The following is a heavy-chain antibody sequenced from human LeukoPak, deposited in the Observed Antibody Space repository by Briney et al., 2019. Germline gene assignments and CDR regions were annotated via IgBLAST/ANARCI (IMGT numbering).Heavy chain of an antibody. D-gene: IGHD3-10*01. CDR1: GGTFSSYA. CDR3: ARQFGTTQGRYYYYYYMDV. J-gene: IGHJ6*03. Sequence: SVKVSCKASGGTFSSYAISWVRQAPGQGLEWMGGIIPIFGTANYAQKFQGRVTITADESTSTAYMELSSLRSEDTAVYYCARQFGTTQGRYYYYYYMDVWGKGTTVTVSS. V-gene: IGHV1-69*13. CDR2: IIPIFGTA.